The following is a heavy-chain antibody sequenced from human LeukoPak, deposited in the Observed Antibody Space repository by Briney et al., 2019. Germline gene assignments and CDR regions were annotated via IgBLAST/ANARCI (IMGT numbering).Heavy chain of an antibody. CDR1: GFTFSSYS. CDR2: ISSSSSYI. V-gene: IGHV3-21*01. D-gene: IGHD6-13*01. J-gene: IGHJ4*02. Sequence: GGSLRLSCAASGFTFSSYSMNWVRQAPGKGLEWVSSISSSSSYIYYADSVKGRFTISRDNSKNTLYLQMNSLRAEDTAVYYCAKGSTQSSGWYGFDYWGQGTLVTVSS. CDR3: AKGSTQSSGWYGFDY.